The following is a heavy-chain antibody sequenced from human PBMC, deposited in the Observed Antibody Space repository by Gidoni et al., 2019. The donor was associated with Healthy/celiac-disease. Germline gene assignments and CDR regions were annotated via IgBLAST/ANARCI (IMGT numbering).Heavy chain of an antibody. CDR2: ISGSGGRT. Sequence: EVQLLESGGGLVQPGGSLRLSCSASGFPFSSYAMSWVRQAPGKGLEWVSAISGSGGRTYYADSVKGRFTISRDNSKNTLYLQMNSLRAEDTAVYYCAKDLLWELLSPLFDYWGQGTLVTVSS. V-gene: IGHV3-23*01. D-gene: IGHD1-26*01. CDR1: GFPFSSYA. J-gene: IGHJ4*02. CDR3: AKDLLWELLSPLFDY.